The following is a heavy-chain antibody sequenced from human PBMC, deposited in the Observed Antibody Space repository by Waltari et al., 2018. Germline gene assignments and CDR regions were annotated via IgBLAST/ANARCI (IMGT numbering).Heavy chain of an antibody. CDR2: LHDSGRT. CDR3: ARAPHEVNFWTTVTPMYTWFDP. CDR1: GGSIASSSY. J-gene: IGHJ5*02. D-gene: IGHD4-17*01. Sequence: QLHLQESGPGLVKPSETLSLTCSVSGGSIASSSYWGWIRQSPGKGLGWIGSLHDSGRTHYNPSLQSRVTLPIDTSNNQFSLSLKSVTASDTAVYYCARAPHEVNFWTTVTPMYTWFDPWGQGTLVTVSS. V-gene: IGHV4-39*01.